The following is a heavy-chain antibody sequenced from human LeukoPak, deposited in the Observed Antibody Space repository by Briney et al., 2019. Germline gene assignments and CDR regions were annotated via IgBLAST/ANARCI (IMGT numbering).Heavy chain of an antibody. CDR1: GFTFSSYD. CDR2: IGTAGDT. CDR3: AREGASDAFDI. V-gene: IGHV3-13*01. Sequence: GGSLRLSCAASGFTFSSYDMHWVRQATGKGLEWVSAIGTAGDTYYPGSVKGRFTISRENAMNSLYLQMNSLRAEDTAVYYCAREGASDAFDIWGQGTMVTVSS. J-gene: IGHJ3*02.